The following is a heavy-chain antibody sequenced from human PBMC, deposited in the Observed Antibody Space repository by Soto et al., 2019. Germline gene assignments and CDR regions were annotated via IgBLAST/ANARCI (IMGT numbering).Heavy chain of an antibody. Sequence: EVQLLESGGGLVQPGGSLRLSCAVSGLTFTKYAMSWVRQAPGKGLEWVSAISGSGSATHYADSVKGRFTISRDNYKNTLSLQMNSLRVEDTAIYFCAKRSGFDSGLFDYWGQGTLVTVSS. CDR3: AKRSGFDSGLFDY. J-gene: IGHJ4*02. V-gene: IGHV3-23*01. CDR2: ISGSGSAT. D-gene: IGHD5-12*01. CDR1: GLTFTKYA.